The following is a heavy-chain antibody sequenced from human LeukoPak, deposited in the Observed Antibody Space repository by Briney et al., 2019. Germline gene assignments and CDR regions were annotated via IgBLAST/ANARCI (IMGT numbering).Heavy chain of an antibody. CDR3: ARQGDTGSWYFEG. Sequence: GGSLRLSCAVSGFTFTYYAMHWVRQAPGKGLEWVAVISHDGSNQQYADSVKGQVTISRDNSKSTLYLQMDSLRAGDTAVYYCARQGDTGSWYFEGWGQGTLVTVSS. D-gene: IGHD2-15*01. CDR2: ISHDGSNQ. J-gene: IGHJ4*02. CDR1: GFTFTYYA. V-gene: IGHV3-30-3*01.